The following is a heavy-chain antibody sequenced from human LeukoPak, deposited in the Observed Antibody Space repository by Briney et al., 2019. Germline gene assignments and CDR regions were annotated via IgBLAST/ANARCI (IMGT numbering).Heavy chain of an antibody. V-gene: IGHV1-8*01. Sequence: ASVKVSCKASGYTFTSYDINWVRQATGQGLEWMGWMNPNSGYTGYAQKFQGRVTMTRDTSISTSYMELSSLRSEDTAIYYCARKGRIAAAQWWFDPWGQGTLVTVSS. D-gene: IGHD6-13*01. J-gene: IGHJ5*02. CDR3: ARKGRIAAAQWWFDP. CDR2: MNPNSGYT. CDR1: GYTFTSYD.